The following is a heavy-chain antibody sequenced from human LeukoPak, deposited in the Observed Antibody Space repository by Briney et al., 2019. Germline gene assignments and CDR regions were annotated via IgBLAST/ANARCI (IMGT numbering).Heavy chain of an antibody. D-gene: IGHD6-19*01. CDR3: AHRYSSGWYDWFDP. Sequence: SCPTLVKPTQTLTLTCTFSGFSLSPSQMGVSWIRQPPGKALERPALIFWTDEIHYSPSLKSRLTITKDTSKNQVVVTMSNMGPVDTATYYCAHRYSSGWYDWFDPWGQGTLVTVSS. CDR2: IFWTDEI. CDR1: GFSLSPSQMG. J-gene: IGHJ5*02. V-gene: IGHV2-5*01.